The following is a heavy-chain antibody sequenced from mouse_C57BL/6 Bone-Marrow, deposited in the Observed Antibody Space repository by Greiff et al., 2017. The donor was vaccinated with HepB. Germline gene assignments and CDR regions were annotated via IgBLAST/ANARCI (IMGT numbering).Heavy chain of an antibody. Sequence: EVMLVESGGGLVKPGGSLKLSCAASGFTFSSYAMSWVRQTPEKRLEWVATISDGGSYTYYPDNVKGRFTISRDNAKNNLYLQMSHLKSEDTAMYYCASVTLYYYGSPPWFAYWGQGTLVTVSA. D-gene: IGHD1-1*01. CDR3: ASVTLYYYGSPPWFAY. J-gene: IGHJ3*01. V-gene: IGHV5-4*03. CDR1: GFTFSSYA. CDR2: ISDGGSYT.